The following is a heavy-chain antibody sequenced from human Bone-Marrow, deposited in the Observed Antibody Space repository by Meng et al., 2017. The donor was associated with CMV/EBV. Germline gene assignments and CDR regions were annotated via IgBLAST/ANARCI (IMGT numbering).Heavy chain of an antibody. CDR3: ARDWGSVYAWGY. J-gene: IGHJ4*02. D-gene: IGHD5/OR15-5a*01. V-gene: IGHV4-59*01. Sequence: GSLRLSCTVSGGSISSYYWSWIRQPPGKGLEWIGYIYYSGSTNYNPSLKSRVTRSVDTSKTQFSLRLSSVTAADTAVYYCARDWGSVYAWGYWGQGTLVTVSS. CDR2: IYYSGST. CDR1: GGSISSYY.